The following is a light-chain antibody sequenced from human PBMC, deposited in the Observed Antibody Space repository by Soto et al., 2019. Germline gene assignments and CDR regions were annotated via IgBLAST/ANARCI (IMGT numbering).Light chain of an antibody. V-gene: IGLV2-14*03. Sequence: QSLLTQPASLSGSPRQSITFSCTGTSSDIGGNNYVSWYQQHPCKAPELIIYDVCDRLSGVSNRFSCSKSGNTASLTISGLQTEDEADYYCSSYTNGGFVFGTGT. CDR3: SSYTNGGFV. CDR2: DVC. CDR1: SSDIGGNNY. J-gene: IGLJ1*01.